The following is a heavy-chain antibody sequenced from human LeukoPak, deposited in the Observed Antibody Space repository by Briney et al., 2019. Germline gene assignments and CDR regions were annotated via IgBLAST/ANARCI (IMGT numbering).Heavy chain of an antibody. CDR1: GGSFSGYY. V-gene: IGHV4-34*01. CDR2: INHSGST. D-gene: IGHD4-17*01. Sequence: SETLSLTCAVYGGSFSGYYWSWIRQPPGKGLEWIGEINHSGSTNYNPSLKSRVTISVDTSKTQFSLKLSSVTAADTAVYYCARVTTVTEGAFDIWGQGTMVTVSS. CDR3: ARVTTVTEGAFDI. J-gene: IGHJ3*02.